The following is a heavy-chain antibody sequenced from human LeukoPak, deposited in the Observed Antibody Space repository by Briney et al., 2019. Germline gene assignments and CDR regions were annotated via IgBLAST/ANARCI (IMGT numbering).Heavy chain of an antibody. D-gene: IGHD2-8*01. CDR1: GDSISLYY. CDR2: IYQSGFA. Sequence: PSETLSLTCTVSGDSISLYYWSWIRQPPAKGLEWIGYIYQSGFADYSPSLKSRVTMSIDTSKNQFSLSLSSVTAADTAVYYCARYAGSREADYWGQGTLVIVSS. CDR3: ARYAGSREADY. V-gene: IGHV4-59*01. J-gene: IGHJ4*02.